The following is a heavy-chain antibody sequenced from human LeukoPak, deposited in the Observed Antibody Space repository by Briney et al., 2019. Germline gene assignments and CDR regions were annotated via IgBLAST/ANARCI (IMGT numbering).Heavy chain of an antibody. Sequence: SETLSLTCSVSGGSITTGSSYWAWIRQPPGKGPEWIGYIYYSGSTNYNPSLKSRVTISVDTSKNQFSLKLSSVTAADTAVYYCAREGYSSLFDYWGQGTLVTVSS. V-gene: IGHV4-61*01. CDR1: GGSITTGSSY. CDR2: IYYSGST. D-gene: IGHD6-19*01. CDR3: AREGYSSLFDY. J-gene: IGHJ4*02.